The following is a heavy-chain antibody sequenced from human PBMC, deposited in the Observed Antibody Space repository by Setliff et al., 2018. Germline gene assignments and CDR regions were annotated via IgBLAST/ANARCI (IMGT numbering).Heavy chain of an antibody. CDR1: GYTFTSHY. Sequence: VKVSCKASGYTFTSHYMHWVRQAPGLGLEWMGTINPSSGRTSYAQKFQGRVTMTRDTSTSTVYMDMSSLRSEDTAVYYCARDVFPYHYEGAFDIWGQGTMVTVS. D-gene: IGHD3-22*01. J-gene: IGHJ3*02. CDR3: ARDVFPYHYEGAFDI. CDR2: INPSSGRT. V-gene: IGHV1-46*01.